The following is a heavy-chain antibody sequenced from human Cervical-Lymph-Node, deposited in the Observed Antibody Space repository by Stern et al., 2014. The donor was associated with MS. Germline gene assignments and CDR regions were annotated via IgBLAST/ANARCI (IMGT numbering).Heavy chain of an antibody. D-gene: IGHD6-19*01. Sequence: DQLVESGAEVKKPGASVKVSCKASGYTFTDYYMHWVRQAPGQGLEWMGRINPNSGGTNYAQKFQGRVTMTRDTSISTAYMELSRLRSDDTAVYYCASSYSSGWAIDYWGQGSLVTVSS. J-gene: IGHJ4*02. CDR3: ASSYSSGWAIDY. CDR1: GYTFTDYY. V-gene: IGHV1-2*06. CDR2: INPNSGGT.